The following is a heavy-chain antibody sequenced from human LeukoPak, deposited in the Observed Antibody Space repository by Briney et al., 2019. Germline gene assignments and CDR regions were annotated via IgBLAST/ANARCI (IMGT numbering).Heavy chain of an antibody. J-gene: IGHJ6*03. V-gene: IGHV1-8*01. CDR1: GYTFTSYE. CDR3: ARVGSRLPEYSSSYYYYYMDV. D-gene: IGHD6-6*01. Sequence: ASVKVSRKASGYTFTSYEIHWVRQATGQGLAWMGWMNPNSGNTGYAQKFQGRITMTMNNSISTAYMQLSSLRSEDTAVYYCARVGSRLPEYSSSYYYYYMDVWGKGTTVTVSS. CDR2: MNPNSGNT.